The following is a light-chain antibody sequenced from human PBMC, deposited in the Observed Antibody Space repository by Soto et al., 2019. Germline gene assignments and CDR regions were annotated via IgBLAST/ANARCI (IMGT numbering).Light chain of an antibody. J-gene: IGLJ2*01. CDR3: GTWDNSLSVVV. CDR2: DNN. CDR1: SSNIGNNY. V-gene: IGLV1-51*01. Sequence: QSVRTQPPSVSAAPGQKVTISCSGSSSNIGNNYVSWYQQLPGTAPKLLIYDNNKRPSGIPDRFSGSKSGTSATLGITGLQTGDEADYYCGTWDNSLSVVVFGGGTQLTVL.